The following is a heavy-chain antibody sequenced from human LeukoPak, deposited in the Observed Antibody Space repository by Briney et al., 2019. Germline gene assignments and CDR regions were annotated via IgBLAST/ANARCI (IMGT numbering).Heavy chain of an antibody. Sequence: GASVKVSCKASGYTFTGYYMHWVRQAPGQGLEWMGWINPNSGGTNYAQKFQGRVTMTRDTSISTAYMELSSLRAEDTALYYCAKDNGVRYSSSWYEVDYWGQGTLVTVSS. V-gene: IGHV1-2*02. D-gene: IGHD6-13*01. CDR3: AKDNGVRYSSSWYEVDY. CDR1: GYTFTGYY. J-gene: IGHJ4*02. CDR2: INPNSGGT.